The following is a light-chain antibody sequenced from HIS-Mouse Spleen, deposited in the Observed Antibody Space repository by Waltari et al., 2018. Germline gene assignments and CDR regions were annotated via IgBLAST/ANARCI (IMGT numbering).Light chain of an antibody. J-gene: IGKJ4*01. CDR1: QRVSSSY. CDR2: GAS. CDR3: QQDYNSLT. Sequence: EIVMTQSPATLSLSPGDRATLSCRASQRVSSSYLSWYQQKPGQAPRLLIYGASTRATGIPARFSGSGSGTDFTLTISSLQPEDFAVYYCQQDYNSLTFGGGTKVEIK. V-gene: IGKV3D-7*01.